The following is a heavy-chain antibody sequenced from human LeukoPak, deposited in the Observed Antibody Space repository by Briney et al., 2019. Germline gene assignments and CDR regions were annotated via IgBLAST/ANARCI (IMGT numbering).Heavy chain of an antibody. CDR3: TIVGAADAFDI. J-gene: IGHJ3*02. CDR2: IRSKANSYAT. V-gene: IGHV3-73*01. Sequence: PGGSLRLSCAASGFTFSGSAMHWVRQASGKGPEWVGRIRSKANSYATAYAASVKGRFTISRDDSKNTAYLQMNSLKTEDTAVYYCTIVGAADAFDIWGQGTMVTVSS. D-gene: IGHD1-26*01. CDR1: GFTFSGSA.